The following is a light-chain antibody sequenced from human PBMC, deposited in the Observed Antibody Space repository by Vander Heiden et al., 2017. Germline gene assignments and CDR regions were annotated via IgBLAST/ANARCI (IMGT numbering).Light chain of an antibody. Sequence: QSALTQPPSASGSPVQSVTIACPGTNSDIGGFNYVSWYQQPPGNPPKLIIYDVSERPAGVPDRFSASKSGTTASPTVSGLQAEDDAYYYYTSYASSNNWVFGGGTKLTVL. V-gene: IGLV2-8*01. CDR2: DVS. J-gene: IGLJ3*02. CDR3: TSYASSNNWV. CDR1: NSDIGGFNY.